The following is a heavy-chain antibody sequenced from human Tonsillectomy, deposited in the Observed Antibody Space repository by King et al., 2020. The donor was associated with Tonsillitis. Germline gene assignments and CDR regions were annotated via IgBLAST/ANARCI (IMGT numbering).Heavy chain of an antibody. CDR1: GGSISSYS. Sequence: QLQESGPGLVKPSETLSLTCTVSGGSISSYSWSWIRQTPGKGLEWIGYIYYSGRTNYNPSLKSRVTMSVDTSKNQFSLKLSSVTAADTDVYYCARKIDSDYFDYWGQGTLVTVSS. D-gene: IGHD3-10*01. V-gene: IGHV4-59*01. J-gene: IGHJ4*02. CDR2: IYYSGRT. CDR3: ARKIDSDYFDY.